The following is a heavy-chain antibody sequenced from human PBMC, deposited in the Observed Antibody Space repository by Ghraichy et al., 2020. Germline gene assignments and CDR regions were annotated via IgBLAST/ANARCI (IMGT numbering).Heavy chain of an antibody. CDR2: IYYTGRT. CDR1: GGSIGTYY. CDR3: ASVHDSNNYYHFFDL. V-gene: IGHV4-59*01. J-gene: IGHJ2*01. D-gene: IGHD3-22*01. Sequence: SETLSLTCTVSGGSIGTYYWSWVRQPPGEGLEWIGYIYYTGRTNYNPSLDSRVTISVDTSRNQFSLNLSSVTAADTAVYYCASVHDSNNYYHFFDLWGRGTLVTVSS.